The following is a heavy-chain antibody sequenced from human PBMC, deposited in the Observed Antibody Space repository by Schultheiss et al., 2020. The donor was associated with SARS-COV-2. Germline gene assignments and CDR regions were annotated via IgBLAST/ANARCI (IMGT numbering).Heavy chain of an antibody. D-gene: IGHD1-26*01. CDR3: ARLDSAYYISRSWIDP. CDR1: GFTFSSYS. Sequence: GSLRLSCAASGFTFSSYSMNWVRQAPGKGLEWVSSIIFTTDYIYCADSVKGRFSISRDNAKNSLFLQMNSLRDEDTAVYYCARLDSAYYISRSWIDPWGQGTLVTVSS. CDR2: IIFTTDYI. J-gene: IGHJ5*02. V-gene: IGHV3-21*01.